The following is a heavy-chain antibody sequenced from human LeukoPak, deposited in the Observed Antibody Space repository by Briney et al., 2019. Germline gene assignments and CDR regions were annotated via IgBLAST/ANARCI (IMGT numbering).Heavy chain of an antibody. J-gene: IGHJ3*02. CDR1: GFTFSSYS. CDR2: IGSSSSTTI. V-gene: IGHV3-48*02. CDR3: ARDTLHAFDI. Sequence: GGSLTLFCAASGFTFSSYSMNWVRQAPGKGLEWVSYIGSSSSTTISYADSVKGRFTISRDSAKNSLYLQMNSLRDEDTAVYYCARDTLHAFDIWGQGTMVTVSS. D-gene: IGHD2-15*01.